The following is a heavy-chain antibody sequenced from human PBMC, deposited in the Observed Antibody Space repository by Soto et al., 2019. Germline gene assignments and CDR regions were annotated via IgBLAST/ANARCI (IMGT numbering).Heavy chain of an antibody. CDR2: INPTSGST. Sequence: ALVKVSCQASGHTFTVYNMNWVRHAPGQGLEWMGIINPTSGSTTYAQKFQGRVTMTRDTSTSTLYLELSSLRSEDTAVYYCARDTVGSTYRDAYDIWGQGTMVTVSS. J-gene: IGHJ3*02. CDR3: ARDTVGSTYRDAYDI. V-gene: IGHV1-46*01. D-gene: IGHD1-26*01. CDR1: GHTFTVYN.